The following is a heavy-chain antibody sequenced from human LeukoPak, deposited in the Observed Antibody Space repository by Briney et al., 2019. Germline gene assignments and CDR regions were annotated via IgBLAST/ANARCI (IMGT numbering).Heavy chain of an antibody. D-gene: IGHD3-10*01. CDR1: GYTFTGYY. V-gene: IGHV1-2*02. Sequence: ASVKVSCKASGYTFTGYYIHWLRQAPGQGLEWMGFVNPNSGGTNYAQKFQGRVTMTRDTSISTAYMELSSLTSDDTAVYYCARDLEGYHYGSGNYPQWGQGTLITVSS. J-gene: IGHJ4*02. CDR2: VNPNSGGT. CDR3: ARDLEGYHYGSGNYPQ.